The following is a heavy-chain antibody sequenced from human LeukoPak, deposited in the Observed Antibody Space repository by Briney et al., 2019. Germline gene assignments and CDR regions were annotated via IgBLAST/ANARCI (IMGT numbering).Heavy chain of an antibody. D-gene: IGHD2-2*01. V-gene: IGHV4-30-4*08. J-gene: IGHJ6*03. CDR3: ARLGYCSSTSCYPFYYYMDV. CDR2: IYYSGSN. Sequence: SPTLSLTCTVSGGSVSSGDYYWSWLRQPPGKGLEWIGYIYYSGSNYYNPCLKSRVTISVDKSKNQFSLKLSSVTAADTAVYYCARLGYCSSTSCYPFYYYMDVWGKGTTVTVSS. CDR1: GGSVSSGDYY.